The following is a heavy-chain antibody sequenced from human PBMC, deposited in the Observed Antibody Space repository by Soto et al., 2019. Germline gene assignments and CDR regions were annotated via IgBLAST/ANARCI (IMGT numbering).Heavy chain of an antibody. D-gene: IGHD3-3*01. V-gene: IGHV4-59*08. CDR1: GGSISSYY. J-gene: IGHJ6*03. CDR2: IYYSGST. CDR3: ARYYDFWSGSPRPLFYYYYYMDV. Sequence: SETLSLTCTVSGGSISSYYWSWIRQPPGKGLEWIGYIYYSGSTNYNPSLKGRVTISVDTSKNQFSLKLSSVTAADTAVYYCARYYDFWSGSPRPLFYYYYYMDVWGKGTTVTVSS.